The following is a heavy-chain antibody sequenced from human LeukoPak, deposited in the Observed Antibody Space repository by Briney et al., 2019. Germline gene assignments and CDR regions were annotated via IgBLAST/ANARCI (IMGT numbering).Heavy chain of an antibody. J-gene: IGHJ3*02. V-gene: IGHV4-38-2*01. CDR3: ARHRARSSGYDAFDI. D-gene: IGHD3-22*01. CDR1: GYSISSGYY. CDR2: IYRSGST. Sequence: PSETLSLTCAVSGYSISSGYYWGWIRQPPGKGLEWIGSIYRSGSTYYNPSLKSRVTISVDTSKNQFSLKLSSVTAADTAVYYCARHRARSSGYDAFDIWGQGTMVTVSS.